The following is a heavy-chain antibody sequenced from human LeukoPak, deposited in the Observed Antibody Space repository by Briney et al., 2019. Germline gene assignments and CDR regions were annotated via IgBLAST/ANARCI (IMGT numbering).Heavy chain of an antibody. D-gene: IGHD2-15*01. Sequence: GGSLRLSCAASGFTLSSYAMSWVRQAPGKGLEWVSGISGSGGRTDYADSVKGRFTISRDNSKNTVHLQMNSLRAEDTAVYYCAKESSGGNFGGNWGQGTLVTVSS. CDR3: AKESSGGNFGGN. CDR2: ISGSGGRT. CDR1: GFTLSSYA. J-gene: IGHJ4*02. V-gene: IGHV3-23*01.